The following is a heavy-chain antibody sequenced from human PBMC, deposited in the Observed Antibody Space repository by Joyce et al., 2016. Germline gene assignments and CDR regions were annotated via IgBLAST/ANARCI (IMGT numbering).Heavy chain of an antibody. CDR2: ISHTGIT. D-gene: IGHD5-12*01. V-gene: IGHV4-34*01. J-gene: IGHJ4*02. Sequence: QVQLQQWGAGLLKPSESLSLTCAVYGGSFSGYYWGWIRQPPGNGREWIGDISHTGITKYNPSLKSRVTISGDTYKNQFSLNLNSVTAADTAVYYCVRGRSPRRVATALGRTGGYIDYWGQGSLVTVSS. CDR3: VRGRSPRRVATALGRTGGYIDY. CDR1: GGSFSGYY.